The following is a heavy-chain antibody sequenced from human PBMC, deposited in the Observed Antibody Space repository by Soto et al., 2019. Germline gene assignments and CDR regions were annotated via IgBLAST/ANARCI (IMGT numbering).Heavy chain of an antibody. Sequence: EVQLVESGGGLVEPGGSLRLSCAASGFSLTNAWMNWVRQAPGKGLEWVGRIKSNSDNGTSEYAAPVKGRFTISRDDSKNMLYLEMDSLKPEDTGIYYCATHWGAYSSCWPWGQGTLVTVSS. V-gene: IGHV3-15*07. CDR3: ATHWGAYSSCWP. CDR1: GFSLTNAW. D-gene: IGHD6-19*01. CDR2: IKSNSDNGTS. J-gene: IGHJ5*02.